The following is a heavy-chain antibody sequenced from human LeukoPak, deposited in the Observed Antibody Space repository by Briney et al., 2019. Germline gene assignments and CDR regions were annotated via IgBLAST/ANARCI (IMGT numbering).Heavy chain of an antibody. D-gene: IGHD6-13*01. Sequence: PSQTLSLTCTVSGGSISSGSYYWSWIRQPAGKGLEWIGRIYTSGSTYYNPSLKSRVTISVDTSKNQFSLKLSSVTAADTAVYYCARDADSSSWYRIYWGQGTLVTVSS. CDR3: ARDADSSSWYRIY. V-gene: IGHV4-61*02. CDR2: IYTSGST. J-gene: IGHJ4*02. CDR1: GGSISSGSYY.